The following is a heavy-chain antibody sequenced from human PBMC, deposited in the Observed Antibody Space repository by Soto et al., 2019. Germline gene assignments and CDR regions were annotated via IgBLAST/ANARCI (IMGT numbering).Heavy chain of an antibody. CDR2: IYYSGST. J-gene: IGHJ4*02. CDR3: ARSACSSTSCYLNY. D-gene: IGHD2-2*01. Sequence: SETPSLTCTVSGCSISSGGYYWSWIRQHPGKGLEWIGYIYYSGSTYYNPSLKSRVTISVDTSKNQFSLKLSSVTAADTAVYYCARSACSSTSCYLNYWGQGTLVTVSS. CDR1: GCSISSGGYY. V-gene: IGHV4-31*03.